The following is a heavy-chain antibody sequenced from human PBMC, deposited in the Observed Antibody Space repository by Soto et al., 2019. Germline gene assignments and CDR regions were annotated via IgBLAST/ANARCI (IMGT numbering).Heavy chain of an antibody. J-gene: IGHJ5*02. CDR3: ARDLSDRPNWFDP. CDR2: IYYSGST. V-gene: IGHV4-31*03. CDR1: GGSISSGGYY. Sequence: SETLSLTCTVSGGSISSGGYYWSWIRQHPGKGLEWIGYIYYSGSTYYNPSLKSRVTISVDTSKNQFSLKLSSVTAADTAVYYCARDLSDRPNWFDPWGQGTLVTVSS.